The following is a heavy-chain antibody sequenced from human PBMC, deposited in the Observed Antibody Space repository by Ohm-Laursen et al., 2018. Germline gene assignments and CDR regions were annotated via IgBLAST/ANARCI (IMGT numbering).Heavy chain of an antibody. J-gene: IGHJ4*02. D-gene: IGHD6-6*01. V-gene: IGHV1-18*01. CDR2: ISTYNGNT. CDR3: ARDSPEYIAARRHDY. Sequence: ASVKVSCKASGYTFTSYPITWVRQAPGQGLEWMGWISTYNGNTNYAQKLQGRVTMTTDTSTSTAYLELRSLRSDDTAVYYCARDSPEYIAARRHDYWGQGTLVTVSS. CDR1: GYTFTSYP.